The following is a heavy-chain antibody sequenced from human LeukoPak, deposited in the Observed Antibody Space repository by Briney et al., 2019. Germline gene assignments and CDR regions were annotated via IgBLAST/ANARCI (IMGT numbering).Heavy chain of an antibody. CDR2: IYHSGST. Sequence: PSQTLSLTCTVSGGSISSGGYYWSWIRQPPGKGLQWIGSIYHSGSTYYNPSLKSRVTISIDTSKNQVSLKLSSVTAADTAVFYCARMLVPDYFDNWGQGTLVTVSS. J-gene: IGHJ4*02. D-gene: IGHD6-13*01. CDR3: ARMLVPDYFDN. V-gene: IGHV4-30-2*03. CDR1: GGSISSGGYY.